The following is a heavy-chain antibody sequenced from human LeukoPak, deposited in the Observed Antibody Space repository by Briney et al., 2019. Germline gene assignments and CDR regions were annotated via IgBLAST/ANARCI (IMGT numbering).Heavy chain of an antibody. D-gene: IGHD3-22*01. J-gene: IGHJ4*02. Sequence: GGSLRLSCTASGFTFGDYAMSWFRRAPGKGLEWVGFIRSKAYGGTTEYAASVKGRFTISRDDSKSIAYLQMNSLKTEDTAVYYCTRRLYSNYYDSSGYYDYWGQGTLVTVSS. CDR1: GFTFGDYA. V-gene: IGHV3-49*03. CDR2: IRSKAYGGTT. CDR3: TRRLYSNYYDSSGYYDY.